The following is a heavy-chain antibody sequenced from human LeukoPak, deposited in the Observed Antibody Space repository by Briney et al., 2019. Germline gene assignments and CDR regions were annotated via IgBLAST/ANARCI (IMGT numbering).Heavy chain of an antibody. Sequence: GRSLRLSCAASGFTFTSYAMSWVRQAPGKGLEWVSAISGSGGSTYYADSVKGQFTISRDNSKNTLFLQMDSLRAEDTAPYYCAKSVAIYFYYGLDVWGQGTTVTVSS. D-gene: IGHD3-3*01. CDR2: ISGSGGST. V-gene: IGHV3-23*01. CDR1: GFTFTSYA. CDR3: AKSVAIYFYYGLDV. J-gene: IGHJ6*02.